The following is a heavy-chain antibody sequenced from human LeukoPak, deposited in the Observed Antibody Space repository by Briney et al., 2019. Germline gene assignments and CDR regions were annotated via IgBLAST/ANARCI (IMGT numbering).Heavy chain of an antibody. CDR1: GYTFTNYY. CDR2: IDPNGGST. D-gene: IGHD1-14*01. J-gene: IGHJ4*02. V-gene: IGHV1-46*01. CDR3: AKDGRTITANPSYFDF. Sequence: GASVKVSCKASGYTFTNYYMHWVRQAPGQGLEWVGIIDPNGGSTTYAQKFQGRLTMTRDKSTSTVYMELSSLRSEDTAVCYCAKDGRTITANPSYFDFWGQGALVTVSS.